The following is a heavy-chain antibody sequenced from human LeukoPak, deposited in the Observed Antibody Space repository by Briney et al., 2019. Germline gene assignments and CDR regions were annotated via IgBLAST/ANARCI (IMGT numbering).Heavy chain of an antibody. CDR3: TREVSRKAASGTLFSRWFDQ. Sequence: SETLSLTCTVSGGSFSSYYWSWIRQPPGKGLEWIGYIYYSGSTNYNPSLRSRLTISVDASKNQLSLKLRSVTTADTAFYYCTREVSRKAASGTLFSRWFDQWGQGILVTVSS. D-gene: IGHD6-13*01. CDR1: GGSFSSYY. J-gene: IGHJ5*02. CDR2: IYYSGST. V-gene: IGHV4-59*12.